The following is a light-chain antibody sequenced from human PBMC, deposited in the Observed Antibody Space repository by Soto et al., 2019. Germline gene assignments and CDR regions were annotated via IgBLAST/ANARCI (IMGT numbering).Light chain of an antibody. Sequence: QSALTQPASVSGSPGQSIIISCTGTSSDVGGYNYVSWYQQHPGKAPKLMIYEVSNRPSGVSDRFSGSKSGNTASLTISGLQAEDEADYYCSSYTSSSTGVFGGGTTLTVL. CDR2: EVS. CDR3: SSYTSSSTGV. V-gene: IGLV2-14*01. CDR1: SSDVGGYNY. J-gene: IGLJ3*02.